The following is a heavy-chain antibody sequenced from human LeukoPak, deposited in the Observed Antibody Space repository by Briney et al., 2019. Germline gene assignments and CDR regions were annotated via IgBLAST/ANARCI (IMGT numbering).Heavy chain of an antibody. V-gene: IGHV4-30-4*01. J-gene: IGHJ5*02. CDR1: GGSISSGDYY. Sequence: SETLSLTCTVSGGSISSGDYYWSWIRQPPGKGLEWIGYIYYSGSTYYNPSFKSRVTISVDTSKNQFSLKLSSVTAADTAVYYCARELGYCSSTSCFYWFDPWGQGTLVTVSS. CDR2: IYYSGST. CDR3: ARELGYCSSTSCFYWFDP. D-gene: IGHD2-2*01.